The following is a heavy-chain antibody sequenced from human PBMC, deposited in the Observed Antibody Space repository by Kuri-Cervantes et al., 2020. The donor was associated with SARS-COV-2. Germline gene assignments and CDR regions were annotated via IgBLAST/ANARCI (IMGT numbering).Heavy chain of an antibody. CDR1: GYTFTGYY. Sequence: ASVNVSCKASGYTFTGYYMHWVRQAPGQGLEWMGWINPNSGGTNYAQKFQGWVTMTRDTSISTAYMELSRLRSDDTAVYYCARDLIRGYSYGFFGMDVWGQGTMVTVSS. CDR2: INPNSGGT. J-gene: IGHJ6*02. D-gene: IGHD5-18*01. V-gene: IGHV1-2*04. CDR3: ARDLIRGYSYGFFGMDV.